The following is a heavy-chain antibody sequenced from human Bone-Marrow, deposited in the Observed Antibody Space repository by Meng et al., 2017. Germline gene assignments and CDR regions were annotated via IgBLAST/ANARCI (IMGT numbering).Heavy chain of an antibody. D-gene: IGHD6-13*01. CDR2: IYHSGST. CDR1: GGSISSSNW. CDR3: ARVGLQATIAAAGVVWFDP. Sequence: QVQLQESGPGLVKPSRTLSLTCAVAGGSISSSNWWSWVRQPPGKGLEWIGEIYHSGSTNYNPSLKSRVTISVDKSKNQFSLKLSSVTAADTAVYYCARVGLQATIAAAGVVWFDPWGQGTLVTVSS. V-gene: IGHV4-4*02. J-gene: IGHJ5*02.